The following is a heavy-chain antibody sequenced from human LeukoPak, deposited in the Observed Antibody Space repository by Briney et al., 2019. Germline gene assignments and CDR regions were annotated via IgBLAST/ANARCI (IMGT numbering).Heavy chain of an antibody. CDR3: ARGIRSPLFDY. J-gene: IGHJ4*02. CDR2: INTYNGDT. Sequence: ASVKVSCKASGYTFTSYYMHWVRQAPGQGLAWMGWINTYNGDTKCAQKLQGRVTMTTDTSTSTAFMELRSLRSDDSAVYYCARGIRSPLFDYWGLGTLVTVSP. D-gene: IGHD3-16*01. V-gene: IGHV1-18*04. CDR1: GYTFTSYY.